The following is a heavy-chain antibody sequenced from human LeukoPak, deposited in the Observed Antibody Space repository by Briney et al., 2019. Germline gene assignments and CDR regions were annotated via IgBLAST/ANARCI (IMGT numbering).Heavy chain of an antibody. D-gene: IGHD3-10*01. CDR3: ARDSYGSGSYNY. J-gene: IGHJ4*02. Sequence: PSETLSLTCAVYGGSFSGYYWSWIRQPPGKGLEWIGEISHSGSTNYNPSLKSRVTISVDTSKNQFSLKLSSVTAAGTAVYYCARDSYGSGSYNYWGQGTLVTVSS. CDR1: GGSFSGYY. CDR2: ISHSGST. V-gene: IGHV4-34*01.